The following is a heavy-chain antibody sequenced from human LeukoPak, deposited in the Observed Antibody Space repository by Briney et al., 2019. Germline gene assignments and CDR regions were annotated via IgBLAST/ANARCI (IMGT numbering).Heavy chain of an antibody. D-gene: IGHD4-17*01. J-gene: IGHJ3*02. V-gene: IGHV1-24*01. CDR1: GYTLSDLA. CDR2: LDPEDGEA. CDR3: ATRNFGDYGAFDI. Sequence: ASVKVSFKVSGYTLSDLAMHWVRQAPGKGLEWMGGLDPEDGEAIYAQPLQGRVTMTEDTSLDTAYMVLSSLRSEDTAVYYCATRNFGDYGAFDIWGQGTMVTVSS.